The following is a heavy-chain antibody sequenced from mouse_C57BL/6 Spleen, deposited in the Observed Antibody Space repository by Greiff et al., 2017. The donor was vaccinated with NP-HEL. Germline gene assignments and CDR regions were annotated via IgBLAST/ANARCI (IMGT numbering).Heavy chain of an antibody. Sequence: EVQLQESGGGLVQPKGSLKLSCAASGFSFNTYAMNWVRQAPGKGLEWVARIRSKSNNYATYYADSVKDRFTISRDDSESMLYLQMNNLKTEDTAMYYCVRHDPIYWYFDVWGTGTTVTVSS. V-gene: IGHV10-1*01. CDR2: IRSKSNNYAT. CDR3: VRHDPIYWYFDV. J-gene: IGHJ1*03. CDR1: GFSFNTYA.